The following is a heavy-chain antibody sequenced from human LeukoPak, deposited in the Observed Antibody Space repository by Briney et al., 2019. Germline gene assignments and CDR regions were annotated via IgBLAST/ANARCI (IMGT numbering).Heavy chain of an antibody. D-gene: IGHD6-13*01. CDR3: ARGRASAFDY. CDR2: TYQRSKWSS. Sequence: SQTLSLTCVISGDSLSISGDAWNWIRQSPSGRLEWLGRTYQRSKWSSDYALSMRSRITVDPDTSKNQFSLQLYSVTPEDTAVYYCARGRASAFDYWDQGTLVTVSS. J-gene: IGHJ4*02. V-gene: IGHV6-1*01. CDR1: GDSLSISGDA.